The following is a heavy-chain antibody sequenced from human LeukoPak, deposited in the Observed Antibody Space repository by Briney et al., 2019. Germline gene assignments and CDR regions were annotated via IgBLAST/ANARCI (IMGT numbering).Heavy chain of an antibody. Sequence: GGSLRLSCAASGFTFASYAMTWVRQAPGKGLEWVSSISASAGTTYYVDSEKGRFTISRDTAKSTLYLQMNSLRADDSAVYYCAKDRPLNWGYYFDSWGQGTLVTVSS. D-gene: IGHD7-27*01. CDR2: ISASAGTT. J-gene: IGHJ4*02. V-gene: IGHV3-23*01. CDR1: GFTFASYA. CDR3: AKDRPLNWGYYFDS.